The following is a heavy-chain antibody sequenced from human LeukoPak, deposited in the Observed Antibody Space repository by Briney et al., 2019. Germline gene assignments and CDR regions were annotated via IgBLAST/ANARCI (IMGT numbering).Heavy chain of an antibody. Sequence: GGSLRLSCAASGFTFSSYAMTWVRQAPGKGLEWISAIVASGSSTYYADSVKGRFTVSRDNSRNTMYLQMNRLRAEDTAVYYCARGRGAANDAFDIWGQGTMVTVSS. V-gene: IGHV3-23*01. J-gene: IGHJ3*02. CDR2: IVASGSST. CDR1: GFTFSSYA. CDR3: ARGRGAANDAFDI. D-gene: IGHD3-10*01.